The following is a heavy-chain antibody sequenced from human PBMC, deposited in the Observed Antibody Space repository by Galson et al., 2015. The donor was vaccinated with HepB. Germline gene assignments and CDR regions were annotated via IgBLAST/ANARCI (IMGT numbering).Heavy chain of an antibody. J-gene: IGHJ6*02. D-gene: IGHD2-15*01. Sequence: SLRLSCAASGFTFSDYYMSWIRQAPGKGLEWVSYISSSSSYTNYADSVKGRFTISRDNAKNSLYLQMNSLRAEDTAVYYCARGEEDCSGGSCYPDYYYYGMDVWGRGTTVTVSS. CDR1: GFTFSDYY. V-gene: IGHV3-11*06. CDR2: ISSSSSYT. CDR3: ARGEEDCSGGSCYPDYYYYGMDV.